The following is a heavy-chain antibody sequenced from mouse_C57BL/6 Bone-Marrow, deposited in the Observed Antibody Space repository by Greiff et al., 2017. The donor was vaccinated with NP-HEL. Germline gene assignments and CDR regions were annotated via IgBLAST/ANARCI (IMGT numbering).Heavy chain of an antibody. CDR1: GLTFSSYA. V-gene: IGHV5-9-1*02. D-gene: IGHD1-1*02. CDR2: ICSGGDYF. CDR3: TRDPGALY. J-gene: IGHJ2*01. Sequence: EVMLVESGEGLVKPGGSLKLSCAASGLTFSSYAMSWVRQTPEKRLEWVAYICSGGDYFYFADTVQGRFTISRDNARNTLYLQMSSLKSEDTAMYYCTRDPGALYWGQGTTLTVSS.